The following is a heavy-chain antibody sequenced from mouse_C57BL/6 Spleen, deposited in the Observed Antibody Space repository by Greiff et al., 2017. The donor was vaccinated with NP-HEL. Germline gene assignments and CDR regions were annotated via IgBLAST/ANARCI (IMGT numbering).Heavy chain of an antibody. D-gene: IGHD2-2*01. CDR1: GYTFTSYW. J-gene: IGHJ1*03. CDR2: IDPNSGGT. CDR3: ARKGAWGYDWYFDV. Sequence: QVQLKQPGAELVKPGASVKLSCKASGYTFTSYWMHWVKQRPGRGLEWIGRIDPNSGGTKYNEKFKSKATLTVDKPSSTAYMQLSSLTSEDSAVYYCARKGAWGYDWYFDVWGTGTTVTVSS. V-gene: IGHV1-72*01.